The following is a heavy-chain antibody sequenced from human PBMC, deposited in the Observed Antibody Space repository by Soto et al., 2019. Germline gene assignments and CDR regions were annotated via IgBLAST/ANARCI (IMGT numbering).Heavy chain of an antibody. Sequence: QVQVVQSGAEVKKPGASVKVSCRSSGYTFTGYYVNWVRQAPGQGLEWMGWIDPKSGATKYAQKFEGRVTMTRATSISTAYLELSSLTTDDTAMYYCARDTVGFCGDVTCFDFDYWGPGTLVTVYS. CDR3: ARDTVGFCGDVTCFDFDY. CDR2: IDPKSGAT. V-gene: IGHV1-2*02. J-gene: IGHJ4*02. D-gene: IGHD2-21*01. CDR1: GYTFTGYY.